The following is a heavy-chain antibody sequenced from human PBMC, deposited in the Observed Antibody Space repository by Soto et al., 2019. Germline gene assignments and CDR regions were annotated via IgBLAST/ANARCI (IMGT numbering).Heavy chain of an antibody. J-gene: IGHJ3*02. CDR2: ISGSGGNT. Sequence: EVQLLESGGGLVQPGGSLRLSCAASAFTSSSYTMSWVRQAPGKGLEWVSVISGSGGNTYYADSVRGRFTISRDNSKNTLYLQMDTLGAEDTAVYYCAKGGDYMSAFDIWGQGTMATVSS. CDR3: AKGGDYMSAFDI. CDR1: AFTSSSYT. V-gene: IGHV3-23*01. D-gene: IGHD2-21*01.